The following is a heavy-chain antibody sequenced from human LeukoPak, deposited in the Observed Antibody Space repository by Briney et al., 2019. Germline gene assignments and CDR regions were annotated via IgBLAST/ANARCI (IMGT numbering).Heavy chain of an antibody. Sequence: SGGSLRLSCTASGFTVSSNYMSWVRQAPGKGLEWVSVIYSGGSTYYADSVKGRFTISRDNSKNTLYLQMNSLRAEDTAVYYCASSSTYYYDSSGYRHWGQGTLVTVSS. D-gene: IGHD3-22*01. CDR3: ASSSTYYYDSSGYRH. CDR1: GFTVSSNY. CDR2: IYSGGST. J-gene: IGHJ4*02. V-gene: IGHV3-53*01.